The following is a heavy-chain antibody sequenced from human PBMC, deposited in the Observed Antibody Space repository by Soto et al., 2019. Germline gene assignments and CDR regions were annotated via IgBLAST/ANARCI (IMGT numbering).Heavy chain of an antibody. J-gene: IGHJ4*02. V-gene: IGHV3-11*06. CDR1: GFTFRDYY. CDR3: ARVGVLTAAGTSDY. Sequence: QVQLVESGGGLVRPGGSLRLSCAASGFTFRDYYMSWIRQVPGKGLEWVAYISGTSDSIPYADSVKGRFTISRDNAKNSLYLQMNRLRAEDTAVYYCARVGVLTAAGTSDYWGQGTLVTVSS. CDR2: ISGTSDSI. D-gene: IGHD6-13*01.